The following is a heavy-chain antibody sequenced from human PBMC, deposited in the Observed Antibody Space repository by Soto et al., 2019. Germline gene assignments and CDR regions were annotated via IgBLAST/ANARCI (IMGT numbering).Heavy chain of an antibody. Sequence: GASVKVSCKASGYTFTSYGISWVRQAPGQRLDWMGWISAYNGNTNYAQKLQGRVTMTTDTSTSTAYMELRSLRSDDTAVYYCARDGRPDPGYDILTGYYLIWGQGTLVTVSS. V-gene: IGHV1-18*01. D-gene: IGHD3-9*01. CDR1: GYTFTSYG. CDR2: ISAYNGNT. J-gene: IGHJ4*02. CDR3: ARDGRPDPGYDILTGYYLI.